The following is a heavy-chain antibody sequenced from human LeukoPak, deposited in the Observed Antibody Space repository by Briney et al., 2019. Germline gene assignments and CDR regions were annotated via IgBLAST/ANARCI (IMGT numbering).Heavy chain of an antibody. V-gene: IGHV4-31*03. J-gene: IGHJ4*02. CDR2: IYYSGST. Sequence: SETLSLTCTVSGGSISSGGYYWSWIRQHPGKGLEGIGYIYYSGSTYYNPSLKSRVTISVDTSKNQFSLKLSSVTAADTAVYYCARGTGTNLFYWGQGTLVTVSS. D-gene: IGHD1-7*01. CDR1: GGSISSGGYY. CDR3: ARGTGTNLFY.